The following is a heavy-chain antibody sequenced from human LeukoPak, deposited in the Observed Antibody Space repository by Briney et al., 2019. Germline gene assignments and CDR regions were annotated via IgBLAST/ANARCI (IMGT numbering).Heavy chain of an antibody. CDR3: AELGITMIGGV. J-gene: IGHJ6*04. Sequence: GGSLRLSCAASGFTFSNYWMHWVRQAPGKGLVWVSRINTDGSSTSYVDSVKGRFTISRDNAKNSLYLQMNSLRAEDTAVYYCAELGITMIGGVWGKGTTVTISS. CDR2: INTDGSST. CDR1: GFTFSNYW. D-gene: IGHD3-10*02. V-gene: IGHV3-74*01.